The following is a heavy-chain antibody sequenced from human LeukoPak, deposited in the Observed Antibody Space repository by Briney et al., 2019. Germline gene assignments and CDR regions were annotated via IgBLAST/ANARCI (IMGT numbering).Heavy chain of an antibody. Sequence: SVKVSCKASGGTFSSYAISWVRQAPGQGLEWMGGIIPIFGTANYAQKFQGRVTITADESTSTAYMELSSLRSEDTAVYYCARGYYYDSSGHERYFDYWGQGALVTVSS. V-gene: IGHV1-69*01. J-gene: IGHJ4*02. D-gene: IGHD3-22*01. CDR3: ARGYYYDSSGHERYFDY. CDR1: GGTFSSYA. CDR2: IIPIFGTA.